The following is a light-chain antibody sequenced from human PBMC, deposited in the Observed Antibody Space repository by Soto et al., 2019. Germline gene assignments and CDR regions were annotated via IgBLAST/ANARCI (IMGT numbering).Light chain of an antibody. CDR3: SSYTSSRTYVV. CDR1: SSDVGGYHYHNY. CDR2: DVS. J-gene: IGLJ3*02. V-gene: IGLV2-14*03. Sequence: QSALTQPASVTGTPGQSISISCTGISSDVGGYHYHNYVSWCQQHPGKAPKLIIYDVSNQLSGVSNRFSGSKSGNTASLTVSGLQAEDEADYYCSSYTSSRTYVVFGGEAKVTVL.